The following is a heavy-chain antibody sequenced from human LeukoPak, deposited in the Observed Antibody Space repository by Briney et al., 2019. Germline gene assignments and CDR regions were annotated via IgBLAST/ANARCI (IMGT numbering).Heavy chain of an antibody. CDR1: GFTFSSYW. Sequence: GGPLRLSCAASGFTFSSYWMSWVRQAPGKGLEWVANIRKDGSQKYYVDSVEGRFTISRDNAKNSLYLQMNTLRADDTAVYYCTRVSGGYDVSDYWGQGTLVTVSS. V-gene: IGHV3-7*03. J-gene: IGHJ4*02. D-gene: IGHD3-3*01. CDR2: IRKDGSQK. CDR3: TRVSGGYDVSDY.